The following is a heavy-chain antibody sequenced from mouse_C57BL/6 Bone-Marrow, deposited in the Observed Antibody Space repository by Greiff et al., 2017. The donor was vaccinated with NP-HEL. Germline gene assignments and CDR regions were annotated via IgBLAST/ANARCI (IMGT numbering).Heavy chain of an antibody. D-gene: IGHD1-1*02. CDR2: ITPNNGGT. CDR3: ASPTRWDWYFDV. CDR1: GYTFTDYY. J-gene: IGHJ1*03. V-gene: IGHV1-26*01. Sequence: EVQLQQSGPELVKPGASVKISCQASGYTFTDYYMNCVKQSHGTSLSWIGDITPNNGGTSYNQKFKGKATLTVDKSSSTAYMELRSLTSEDSAVYYCASPTRWDWYFDVWGTGTTVTVSS.